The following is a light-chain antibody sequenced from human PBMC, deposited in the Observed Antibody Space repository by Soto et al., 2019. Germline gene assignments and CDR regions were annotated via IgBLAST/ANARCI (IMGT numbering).Light chain of an antibody. CDR3: QQFNTYPVT. CDR2: EAS. J-gene: IGKJ5*01. CDR1: QGISSA. V-gene: IGKV1-13*02. Sequence: AIQMTQSPSSLSASVGDRVTITCRASQGISSALAWYQQNPGRAPKLLIYEASSLESGVPSRFSGSGSGTDFTLTISSLQPEDFEPYYCQQFNTYPVTFGQATRLEIK.